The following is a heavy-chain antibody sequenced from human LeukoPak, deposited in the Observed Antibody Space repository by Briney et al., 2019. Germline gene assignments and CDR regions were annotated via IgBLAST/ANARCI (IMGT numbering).Heavy chain of an antibody. D-gene: IGHD5-18*01. CDR2: ISGYNGNT. V-gene: IGHV1-18*01. CDR1: GYTFTSYG. J-gene: IGHJ3*02. Sequence: ASVKVSCKASGYTFTSYGIIWVRQAPGQGLEWMGWISGYNGNTNYAQKLQGRVTMTTDTSTSTAYMELRSLRSDDTAVYYCAREHVDTSFDIWGQGTMVAVSS. CDR3: AREHVDTSFDI.